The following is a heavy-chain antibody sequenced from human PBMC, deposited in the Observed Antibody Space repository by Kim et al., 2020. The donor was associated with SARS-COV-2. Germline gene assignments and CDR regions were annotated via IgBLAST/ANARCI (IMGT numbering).Heavy chain of an antibody. D-gene: IGHD3-3*01. CDR2: IDANGESA. CDR1: GFTFNAYA. CDR3: AKDVPRRPTSPLDF. V-gene: IGHV3-23*05. J-gene: IGHJ1*01. Sequence: GGSLRLSCAASGFTFNAYAMTWVRQVAGKGLEWVASIDANGESAYYADALKGRFTISRDNSRDAVYLQLNSLRVEDTALSFCAKDVPRRPTSPLDFWGQG.